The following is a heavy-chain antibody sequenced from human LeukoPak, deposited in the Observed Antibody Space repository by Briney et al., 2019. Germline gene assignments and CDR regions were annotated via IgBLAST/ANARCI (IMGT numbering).Heavy chain of an antibody. Sequence: NPSETLSLTCTVSDGSISNYYWSWIRQPAGKGLEWIGRIYTSGSNNYNPSLKSRVTMSVDTSKNQFSLKLSSVTAADTAVYYCARGGVAKTKYGMDVWGQGTTVTVSS. CDR3: ARGGVAKTKYGMDV. CDR1: DGSISNYY. V-gene: IGHV4-4*07. D-gene: IGHD5-12*01. J-gene: IGHJ6*02. CDR2: IYTSGSN.